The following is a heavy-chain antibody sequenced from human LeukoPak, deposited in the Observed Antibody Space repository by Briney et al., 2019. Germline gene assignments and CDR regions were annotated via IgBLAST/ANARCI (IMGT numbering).Heavy chain of an antibody. V-gene: IGHV1-69*05. CDR2: IIPIFGTA. J-gene: IGHJ3*02. D-gene: IGHD6-13*01. Sequence: ASVKLSCKSSGGTFSSYAISWVRQAPGQGLEWMGGIIPIFGTANYAQKFQGRVTITTDESTSTAYMELSSLRSEDTAVYYCARLVRQGIADDAFDIWGQGTMVTVSS. CDR3: ARLVRQGIADDAFDI. CDR1: GGTFSSYA.